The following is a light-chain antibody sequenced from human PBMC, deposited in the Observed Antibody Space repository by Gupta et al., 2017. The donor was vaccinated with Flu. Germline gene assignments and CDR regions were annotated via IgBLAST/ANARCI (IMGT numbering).Light chain of an antibody. CDR2: TYD. V-gene: IGLV1-44*01. CDR1: RSDLGSNS. Sequence: QSVLTQSPSASTTPGQRVTISWSGSRSDLGSNSVSWYRQLPGTAPQVLIFTYDRRPSGVPDRFSASHSGSSASLTISGLRPEDEGGYSCATWVDVSNGYVFGTGTKVTVL. J-gene: IGLJ1*01. CDR3: ATWVDVSNGYV.